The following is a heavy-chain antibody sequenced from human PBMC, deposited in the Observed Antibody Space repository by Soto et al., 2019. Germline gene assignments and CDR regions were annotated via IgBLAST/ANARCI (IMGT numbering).Heavy chain of an antibody. V-gene: IGHV4-59*01. CDR1: GGSISSYY. CDR2: INYSGST. J-gene: IGHJ5*02. Sequence: HVQLQESGPGLVKPSETLSLTCTVSGGSISSYYWSWIRQPPGKGLEWIGYINYSGSTNYNPSLNSRVTMSVDTSKNQFYLKLSSVAAADTAVYYCARDFTGRGWYSWFDPWGQGTLVTVSS. CDR3: ARDFTGRGWYSWFDP. D-gene: IGHD6-19*01.